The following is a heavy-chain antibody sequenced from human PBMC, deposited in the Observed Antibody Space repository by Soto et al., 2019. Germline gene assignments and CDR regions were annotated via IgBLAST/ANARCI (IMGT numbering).Heavy chain of an antibody. CDR1: GGSISSGGYY. CDR3: ARESRVVRGVPGPPGAKHYYYGMDV. D-gene: IGHD3-10*01. J-gene: IGHJ6*02. V-gene: IGHV4-31*03. CDR2: IYYSGST. Sequence: PSETLSLSCTVSGGSISSGGYYWSWIRQHPGKGLEWIGYIYYSGSTYYNPSLKSRVTISVDTSKNQFSLKLSSVTAADTAVYYCARESRVVRGVPGPPGAKHYYYGMDVWGQGTTVTVSS.